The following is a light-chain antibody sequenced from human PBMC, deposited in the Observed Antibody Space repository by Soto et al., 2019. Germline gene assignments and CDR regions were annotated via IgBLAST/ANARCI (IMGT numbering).Light chain of an antibody. J-gene: IGKJ1*01. Sequence: EIVLTQSPATLSLSPGERATLSCRASQSVNVYLAWYQQKPGQAPRLLIYDASSRATGIPARFSGSGSGTDFTLTISSLEPEDFAVYYCQQRSHWPWTFGQGTKVEIK. V-gene: IGKV3-11*01. CDR1: QSVNVY. CDR3: QQRSHWPWT. CDR2: DAS.